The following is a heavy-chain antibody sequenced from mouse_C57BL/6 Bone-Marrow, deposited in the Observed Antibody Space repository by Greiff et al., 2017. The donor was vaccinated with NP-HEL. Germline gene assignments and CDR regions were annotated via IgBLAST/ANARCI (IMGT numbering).Heavy chain of an antibody. Sequence: VQLQQPGAELVMPGASVKLSCKASGYTFTSYWMHWVKQRPGQGLEWIGEIDPSDSYTNYNQKFKGKSTLTVDKSSSTAYMQLSSLTSEDSAVYYGARMTYYYGSRILFAYWGQGTLVTVSA. CDR3: ARMTYYYGSRILFAY. CDR1: GYTFTSYW. J-gene: IGHJ3*01. V-gene: IGHV1-69*01. D-gene: IGHD1-1*01. CDR2: IDPSDSYT.